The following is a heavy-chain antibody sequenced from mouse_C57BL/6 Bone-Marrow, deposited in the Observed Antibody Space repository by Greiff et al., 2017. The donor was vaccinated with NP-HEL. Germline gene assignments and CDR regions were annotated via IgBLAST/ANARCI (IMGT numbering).Heavy chain of an antibody. CDR3: ARWGTTVVADWYFDV. J-gene: IGHJ1*03. D-gene: IGHD1-1*01. Sequence: SGAELARPGASVKLSCKASGYTFTSYGISWVKQRTGQGLEWIGEIYPRSGNTYYNEKFKGKATLTADKSSSTAYMELRSLTSEDSAVYFCARWGTTVVADWYFDVWGTGTTVTVSS. CDR2: IYPRSGNT. CDR1: GYTFTSYG. V-gene: IGHV1-81*01.